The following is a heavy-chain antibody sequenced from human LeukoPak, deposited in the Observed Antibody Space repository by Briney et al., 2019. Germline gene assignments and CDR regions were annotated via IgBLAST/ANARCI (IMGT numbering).Heavy chain of an antibody. J-gene: IGHJ4*02. CDR3: AREGSSGPLDY. V-gene: IGHV4-59*01. CDR2: MYNSGSA. Sequence: ETLSLTCTVSGGSISSYYWSWTRQPPGKGLEWIGYMYNSGSANYNPSLKSRVTISVDTSKNQFSLKLSSVTAADTAVYYCAREGSSGPLDYWGQGTLVTVSS. CDR1: GGSISSYY. D-gene: IGHD6-19*01.